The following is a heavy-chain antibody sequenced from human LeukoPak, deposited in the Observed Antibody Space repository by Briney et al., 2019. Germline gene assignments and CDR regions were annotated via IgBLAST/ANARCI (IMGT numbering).Heavy chain of an antibody. CDR3: ARGSGGSGAFDI. Sequence: GGSLRLSCAASGFXFSTSWMSWVRQAPGKGLQWVANIKQDGSEKYYVDSVKGRFTISRDNAKKSLFLQMNSLRAEDTAVYYCARGSGGSGAFDIWGQGTMVTVSS. CDR2: IKQDGSEK. J-gene: IGHJ3*02. CDR1: GFXFSTSW. V-gene: IGHV3-7*05.